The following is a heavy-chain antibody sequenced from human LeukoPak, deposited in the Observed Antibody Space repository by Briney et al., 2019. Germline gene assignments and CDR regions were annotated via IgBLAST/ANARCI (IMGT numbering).Heavy chain of an antibody. CDR2: IIPIFGTA. D-gene: IGHD6-6*01. J-gene: IGHJ4*02. V-gene: IGHV1-69*13. CDR1: GGTLSSYA. Sequence: SVKVSCKASGGTLSSYAISWVRQAPGQGLEWMGGIIPIFGTANYAQKFQGRVTITADESTSTAYMELSSLRSEDTAVYYCAREGGYSSSSLDDYWGQGTLVTVSS. CDR3: AREGGYSSSSLDDY.